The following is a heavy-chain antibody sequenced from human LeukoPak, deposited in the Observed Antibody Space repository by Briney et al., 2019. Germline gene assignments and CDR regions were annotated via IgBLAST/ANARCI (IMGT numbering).Heavy chain of an antibody. Sequence: PGGSLRLSCSASGFIFNKYAMHWVRQAPGKGLEFVSTISINEDNTYYADSVKGRFTIFRDNSKNTLYLQMRSLRVEDTAVYYCVKDHEYSYDYWGRGTLVTVSS. CDR2: ISINEDNT. D-gene: IGHD4-11*01. CDR3: VKDHEYSYDY. J-gene: IGHJ4*02. V-gene: IGHV3-64D*06. CDR1: GFIFNKYA.